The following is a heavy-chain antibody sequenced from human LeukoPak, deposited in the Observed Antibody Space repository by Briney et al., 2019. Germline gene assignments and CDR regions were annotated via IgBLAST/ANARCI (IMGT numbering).Heavy chain of an antibody. CDR3: AKGAFRGMDV. CDR1: VFIFSNTS. J-gene: IGHJ6*02. V-gene: IGHV3-23*01. D-gene: IGHD2/OR15-2a*01. Sequence: GGSLRLSCAASVFIFSNTSMSWVRQAPWKGLEWVSAISGSTGKTFYADSVKGRFAISGDDSKNTLCLQMNSLRAEDTAVYYCAKGAFRGMDVWGQGTTVTVSS. CDR2: ISGSTGKT.